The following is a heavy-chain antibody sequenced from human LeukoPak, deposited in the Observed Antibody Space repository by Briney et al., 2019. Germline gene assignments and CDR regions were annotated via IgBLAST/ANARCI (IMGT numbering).Heavy chain of an antibody. Sequence: GGSLRLSCVAPGFTFSGNAMSWVRQAPGKGLEWVSGISGTGGSTYYADSVKGRFTISRDNSKNTLYLQMNSLRAEDTAVYYCAKGGLGAGKRVPFDYWGQGTLVTVSS. CDR3: AKGGLGAGKRVPFDY. D-gene: IGHD4/OR15-4a*01. V-gene: IGHV3-23*01. J-gene: IGHJ4*02. CDR2: ISGTGGST. CDR1: GFTFSGNA.